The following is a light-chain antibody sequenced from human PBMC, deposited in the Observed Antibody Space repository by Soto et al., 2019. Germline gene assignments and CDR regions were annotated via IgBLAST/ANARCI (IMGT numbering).Light chain of an antibody. CDR3: SSYSISSTPLYV. V-gene: IGLV2-14*01. Sequence: QSVLTQPASVSGSPGQSITISCTGTSSDVGGYNYVSWYQQHPGKAPKLMIYDVSNRPSGVSNRFSGSKSGNTASLTISGLQAEDEADYYCSSYSISSTPLYVFGTGT. J-gene: IGLJ1*01. CDR1: SSDVGGYNY. CDR2: DVS.